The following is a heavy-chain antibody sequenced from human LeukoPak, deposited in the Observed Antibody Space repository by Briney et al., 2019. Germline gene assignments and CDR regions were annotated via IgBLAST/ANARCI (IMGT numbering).Heavy chain of an antibody. J-gene: IGHJ4*02. CDR2: ISGSGGST. CDR3: AKDTLTYYDFWSGYYFDY. Sequence: GGSLRLSCAASGFTFSSYAMSWVRQAPGKGLEWVSAISGSGGSTYYADSVKGRFTISRDSSKNTLYLQMNSLRAEDTAVYYCAKDTLTYYDFWSGYYFDYWGQGTLVTVSS. CDR1: GFTFSSYA. D-gene: IGHD3-3*01. V-gene: IGHV3-23*01.